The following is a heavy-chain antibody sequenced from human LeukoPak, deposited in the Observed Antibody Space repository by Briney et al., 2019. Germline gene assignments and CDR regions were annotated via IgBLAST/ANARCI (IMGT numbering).Heavy chain of an antibody. V-gene: IGHV1-18*01. Sequence: ASVKVSCKASGYIFSNYGISWVRQAPGQGLEWVGWIITYNGNTDYAQKVQGRVTMTTDTSTSTVYMELRSLRSYDTAIYYCARDADGVVVTPPGTFDIWGQGTRVTVSS. D-gene: IGHD4-23*01. J-gene: IGHJ3*02. CDR2: IITYNGNT. CDR3: ARDADGVVVTPPGTFDI. CDR1: GYIFSNYG.